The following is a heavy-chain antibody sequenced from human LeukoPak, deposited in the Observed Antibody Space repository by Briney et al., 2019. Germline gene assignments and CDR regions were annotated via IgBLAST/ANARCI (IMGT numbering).Heavy chain of an antibody. CDR3: ARDWRGNSGYDIGL. V-gene: IGHV3-30-3*01. D-gene: IGHD5-12*01. CDR2: ISYDGSNK. J-gene: IGHJ4*02. CDR1: GFTFSSYA. Sequence: GRSLRLSCAASGFTFSSYAMHWVRQAPGKGLEWVAVISYDGSNKYYADPVKGRFTISRDNSKNTLYLQMNSLRAEDTAVYYCARDWRGNSGYDIGLWGQGTLVTVSS.